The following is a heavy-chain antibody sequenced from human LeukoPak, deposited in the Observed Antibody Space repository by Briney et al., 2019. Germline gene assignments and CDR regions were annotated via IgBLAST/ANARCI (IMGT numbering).Heavy chain of an antibody. CDR2: ISSSSSYI. CDR3: ARAARTGRLGYYFDY. J-gene: IGHJ4*02. CDR1: GFTFSSYS. Sequence: GGSLRLSCAASGFTFSSYSMNWVRQAPGKGLEWVSSISSSSSYIYYADSVKGRFTISRDNAKNSLYLQMNSLRAENTAVYYCARAARTGRLGYYFDYWGQGTLVTVSS. D-gene: IGHD3/OR15-3a*01. V-gene: IGHV3-21*01.